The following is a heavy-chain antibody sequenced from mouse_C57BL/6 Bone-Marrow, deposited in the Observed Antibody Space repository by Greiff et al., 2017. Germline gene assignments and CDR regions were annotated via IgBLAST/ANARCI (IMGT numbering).Heavy chain of an antibody. V-gene: IGHV1-39*01. D-gene: IGHD2-5*01. CDR2: INPNYGTT. CDR1: GYSFTDYN. Sequence: LVESGPELVKPGASVKISCKASGYSFTDYNMNWVKQSNGKSLEWIGVINPNYGTTSYNQKFKGKATLTVDQSSSTAYMQLNSLTSEDSAVYYCARRSYSNYDWYFDVWGTGTTVTVSS. J-gene: IGHJ1*03. CDR3: ARRSYSNYDWYFDV.